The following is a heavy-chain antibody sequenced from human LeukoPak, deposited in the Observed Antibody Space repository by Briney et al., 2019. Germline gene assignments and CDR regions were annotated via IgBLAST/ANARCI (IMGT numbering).Heavy chain of an antibody. V-gene: IGHV3-21*01. CDR3: ARASSKQLAGYLPDGFDI. Sequence: GRSLRLSCAASGFTVSSNYMSWVRQAPGKGLEWVSSISSSGTYVYYADSAKGRFTISRDNAKNSLSLQMNSLRADDAAVYYCARASSKQLAGYLPDGFDIWGQGTMVTVSS. CDR2: ISSSGTYV. J-gene: IGHJ3*02. CDR1: GFTVSSNY. D-gene: IGHD3-9*01.